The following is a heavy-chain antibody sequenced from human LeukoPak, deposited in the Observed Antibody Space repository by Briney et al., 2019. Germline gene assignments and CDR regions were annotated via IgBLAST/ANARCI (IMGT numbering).Heavy chain of an antibody. CDR1: GFSFGDFA. Sequence: GGSLRLSCAASGFSFGDFAMTWVRQAPGKGLEWHSTISGSRGSSFYADSVKGRFTISRDNSINTLYLQMNSLRAEDTAVFYCARVSGYSSSWPFDYWGQGTLVTVSS. CDR2: ISGSRGSS. V-gene: IGHV3-23*01. J-gene: IGHJ4*02. CDR3: ARVSGYSSSWPFDY. D-gene: IGHD6-13*01.